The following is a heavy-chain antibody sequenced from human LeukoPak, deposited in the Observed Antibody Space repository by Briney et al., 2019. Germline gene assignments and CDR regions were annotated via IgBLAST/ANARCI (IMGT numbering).Heavy chain of an antibody. V-gene: IGHV1-46*01. CDR3: ASGYCSSTSCYSVLDY. CDR1: GYTFTSYY. J-gene: IGHJ4*02. CDR2: INPSGGST. D-gene: IGHD2-2*02. Sequence: ASVKVSCKASGYTFTSYYMHWVRQAPGQGLEWMGIINPSGGSTSYAQKFQGRVAMTRDTSTSTVYMELSSLRSEDTAVYYCASGYCSSTSCYSVLDYWGQGTLVTVSS.